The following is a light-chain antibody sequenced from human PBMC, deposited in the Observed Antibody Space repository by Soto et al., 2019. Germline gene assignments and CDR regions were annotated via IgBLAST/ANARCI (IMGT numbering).Light chain of an antibody. J-gene: IGLJ1*01. CDR3: SSYTTGDTLV. CDR1: RSDIDDSDY. Sequence: QSALTQPASVSGSPGQSITISCTGTRSDIDDSDYVSWYQQHPGKAPRLIIYEVIHRPSGVSNRFSGSKSDNTASLTISGLQAEDESDYYCSSYTTGDTLVFGSGTKVTVL. CDR2: EVI. V-gene: IGLV2-14*01.